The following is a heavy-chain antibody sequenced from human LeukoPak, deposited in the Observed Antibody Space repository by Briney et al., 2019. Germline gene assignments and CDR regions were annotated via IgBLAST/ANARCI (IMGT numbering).Heavy chain of an antibody. J-gene: IGHJ4*02. CDR3: ARSGSKWELLRRPIDY. CDR1: GGSISSSNW. Sequence: SGTLSLTCAVSGGSISSSNWWSWVRQPPGKGLEWIGEINHSGSTNYNPSLKSRVTISVDTSKNQFSLKLSSVTAADTAVYYCARSGSKWELLRRPIDYWGQGTLVTVSS. CDR2: INHSGST. V-gene: IGHV4-4*02. D-gene: IGHD1-26*01.